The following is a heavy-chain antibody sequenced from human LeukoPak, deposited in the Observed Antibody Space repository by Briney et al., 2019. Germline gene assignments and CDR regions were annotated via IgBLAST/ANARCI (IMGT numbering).Heavy chain of an antibody. V-gene: IGHV3-49*01. CDR2: IRSKSFGGTP. CDR3: TKSFYDSSGYPVD. CDR1: GFTFGDYA. J-gene: IGHJ4*02. Sequence: GGSLRLSCSASGFTFGDYAMSWFRQAPGKGLEWVGFIRSKSFGGTPEYAASVRGRFSFSRDGSKSIAYLQMNSLKTEDTAMYYCTKSFYDSSGYPVDWGQGTLVTVSS. D-gene: IGHD3-22*01.